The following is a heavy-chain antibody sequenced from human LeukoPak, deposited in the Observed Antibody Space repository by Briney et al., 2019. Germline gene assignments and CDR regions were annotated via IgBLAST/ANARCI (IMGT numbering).Heavy chain of an antibody. CDR3: ARDYGGYYYYYYMDV. D-gene: IGHD4-23*01. Sequence: GGSLRLSCAASGFTFSSYAMHWVRQAPGKGLEWVAVISYDGSNKYYADSVKGRFTISRDNSKNTLYLQTNSLRAEDTAVYYCARDYGGYYYYYYMDVWGKGTTVTVSS. V-gene: IGHV3-30*04. J-gene: IGHJ6*03. CDR1: GFTFSSYA. CDR2: ISYDGSNK.